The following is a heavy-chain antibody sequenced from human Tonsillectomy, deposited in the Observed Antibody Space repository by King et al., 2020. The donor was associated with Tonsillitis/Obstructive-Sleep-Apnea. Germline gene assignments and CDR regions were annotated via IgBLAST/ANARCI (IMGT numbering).Heavy chain of an antibody. CDR1: GFTFSNAW. V-gene: IGHV3-15*01. D-gene: IGHD4-17*01. CDR2: IKSKTDVGST. J-gene: IGHJ3*02. Sequence: VQLVESGGGLVKPGGSLRLSCAASGFTFSNAWMSWVRQAPGKGLEWVGRIKSKTDVGSTDYAAPVKGGFTISRDDSKTTLYLQMNSLKTEDTAVYYCTGEYGDYELVFDIWGQGTMVTVSS. CDR3: TGEYGDYELVFDI.